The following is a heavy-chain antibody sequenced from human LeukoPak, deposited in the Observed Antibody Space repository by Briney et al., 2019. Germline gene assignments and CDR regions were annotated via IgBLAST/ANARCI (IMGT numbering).Heavy chain of an antibody. J-gene: IGHJ4*02. CDR3: ASSRSGWSFDY. V-gene: IGHV5-51*01. CDR2: IYPGDSDT. Sequence: RGESLQISCQGSGSTFTNYWIAWVRQMPGKGMEWMGIIYPGDSDTRYSPSFQGQVTISADKSISTAYLQWSSLKASDTAMYYCASSRSGWSFDYWGQGTLVTVSS. D-gene: IGHD6-19*01. CDR1: GSTFTNYW.